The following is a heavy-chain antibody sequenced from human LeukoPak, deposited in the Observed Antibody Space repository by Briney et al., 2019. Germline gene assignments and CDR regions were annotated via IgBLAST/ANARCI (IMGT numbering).Heavy chain of an antibody. J-gene: IGHJ6*02. CDR1: WFPLDYYI. CDR2: ISWDSGRT. CDR3: AKDRGVGYYYYGMDV. V-gene: IGHV3-43*01. Sequence: PGGSLRHFCAASWFPLDYYIVHWVRQAPGKGVEWVSLISWDSGRTYYADSVKGRFTISRDNSKNSLYLQMNSLRTEDTALYYCAKDRGVGYYYYGMDVWGQGTTVTVSS. D-gene: IGHD3-3*01.